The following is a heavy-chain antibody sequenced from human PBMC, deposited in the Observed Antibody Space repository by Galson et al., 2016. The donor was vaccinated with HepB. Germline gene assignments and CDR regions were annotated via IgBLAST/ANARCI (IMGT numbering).Heavy chain of an antibody. J-gene: IGHJ4*02. V-gene: IGHV4-59*08. CDR2: VPYGGGA. CDR3: AGGWQFDY. CDR1: GGSISSYS. Sequence: SETLSLTCTVSGGSISSYSCHWVRQSPGKGLEWIGYVPYGGGANYNPSLKSRGTISADSSTKQFSLMLTSVTAADTAFYYCAGGWQFDYWGQGMLVTVAS. D-gene: IGHD6-19*01.